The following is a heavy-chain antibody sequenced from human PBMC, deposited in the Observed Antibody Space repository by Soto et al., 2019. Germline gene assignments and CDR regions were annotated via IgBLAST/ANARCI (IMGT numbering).Heavy chain of an antibody. V-gene: IGHV5-51*01. Sequence: GGSLKISCKGSGYSFTSYWIGWVRQLPGKGLEWMGIIYPGDSDTRYRPSIQGQVTISADKSISTAYLQWSSLKASDTAMYYCARAIIAVAGARYNWFDPWGQGTLVTVSS. CDR2: IYPGDSDT. D-gene: IGHD6-19*01. CDR1: GYSFTSYW. J-gene: IGHJ5*02. CDR3: ARAIIAVAGARYNWFDP.